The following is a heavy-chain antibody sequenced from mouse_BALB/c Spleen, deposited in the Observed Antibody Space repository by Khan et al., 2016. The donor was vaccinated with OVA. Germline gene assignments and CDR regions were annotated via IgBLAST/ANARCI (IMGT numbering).Heavy chain of an antibody. J-gene: IGHJ2*01. D-gene: IGHD1-1*01. CDR1: GYSFTGYF. V-gene: IGHV1-20*02. Sequence: VQLQQSGPELVKPGASVKISCKASGYSFTGYFIHWVMQSHGKSLEWIGRINPHIGETFYNQKFRGKATLTVDESSSTAHMELRSLASEDSAVYFCAIIYGSDFDYWGQGTTLTVSS. CDR2: INPHIGET. CDR3: AIIYGSDFDY.